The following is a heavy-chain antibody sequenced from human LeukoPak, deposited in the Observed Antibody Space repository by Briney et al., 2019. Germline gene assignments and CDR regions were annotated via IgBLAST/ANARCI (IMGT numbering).Heavy chain of an antibody. Sequence: GGSLRLSCAASGFTFSSYGMHWVRQAPGKGLEWVAFMRYDGSNRNYADSVKGRFTISRDNAKNSLYLQVNSLRDEDTAVYYCARGDSSGPDYYYYMDVWGKGTTVTISS. V-gene: IGHV3-30*02. CDR1: GFTFSSYG. D-gene: IGHD6-19*01. CDR3: ARGDSSGPDYYYYMDV. CDR2: MRYDGSNR. J-gene: IGHJ6*03.